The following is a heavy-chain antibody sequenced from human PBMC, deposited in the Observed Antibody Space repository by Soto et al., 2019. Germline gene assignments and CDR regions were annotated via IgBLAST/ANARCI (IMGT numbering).Heavy chain of an antibody. CDR2: ISYDGGNK. J-gene: IGHJ4*02. Sequence: VQLVESGGGVVQPGWSLRLSCAASGFTFSSYALHWVRQAPGKGLEWVAVISYDGGNKYYADSVKGRFTISRDNSKNTLYLQMNSLRAEDTAVYYCAGYCSSTSCYSRYWGQGTLVTVSS. V-gene: IGHV3-30-3*01. D-gene: IGHD2-2*01. CDR3: AGYCSSTSCYSRY. CDR1: GFTFSSYA.